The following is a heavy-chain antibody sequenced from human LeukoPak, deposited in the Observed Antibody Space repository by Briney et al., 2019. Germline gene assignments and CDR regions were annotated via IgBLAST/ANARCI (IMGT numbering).Heavy chain of an antibody. D-gene: IGHD4-17*01. CDR1: GFTFSSYA. J-gene: IGHJ4*02. V-gene: IGHV3-30-3*01. Sequence: GGSLRLSCAASGFTFSSYAMHWVRQAPGKGLEWVALISYDGSNKYYADSVKGRFTISRDNSKNTLYLQMNSLRAEDTAVYYCAREPLWATVKMYYFDYWGQGTLVTVSS. CDR2: ISYDGSNK. CDR3: AREPLWATVKMYYFDY.